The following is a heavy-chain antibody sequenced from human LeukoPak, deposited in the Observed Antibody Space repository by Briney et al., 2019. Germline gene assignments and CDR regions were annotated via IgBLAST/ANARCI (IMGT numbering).Heavy chain of an antibody. CDR3: ARGLWYNWKDRWFDP. Sequence: SETLSLTCTVSGGSISTYYWSWIRQPPGKGLEWIGYIYYSGSTNYNPSLKSRVTISVDTSKNQFSLKLSSVTAADTAVYYCARGLWYNWKDRWFDPRGQGTLVTVSS. D-gene: IGHD1-20*01. V-gene: IGHV4-59*01. J-gene: IGHJ5*02. CDR2: IYYSGST. CDR1: GGSISTYY.